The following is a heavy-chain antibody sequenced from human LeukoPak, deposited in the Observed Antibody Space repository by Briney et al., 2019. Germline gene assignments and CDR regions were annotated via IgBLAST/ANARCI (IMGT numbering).Heavy chain of an antibody. CDR3: ASDDYYDSSGYTWFDP. D-gene: IGHD3-22*01. J-gene: IGHJ5*02. V-gene: IGHV4-34*01. CDR1: GGSFSGYY. CDR2: INHSGST. Sequence: SETLSLTCAVYGGSFSGYYWSWIRQPPGKGLEWIGEINHSGSTNYNPSLKSRVTISVDTSKNQFSLKLSSVTAADTAVYYCASDDYYDSSGYTWFDPWGQGTLVTVSS.